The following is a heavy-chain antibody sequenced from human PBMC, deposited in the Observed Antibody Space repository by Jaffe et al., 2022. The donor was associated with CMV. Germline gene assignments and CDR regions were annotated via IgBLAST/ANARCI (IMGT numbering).Heavy chain of an antibody. CDR3: ARFTIAAAGTDGMDV. CDR1: GFSLSTSGMC. D-gene: IGHD6-13*01. CDR2: IDWDDDK. Sequence: QVTLRESGPALVKPTQTLTLTCTFSGFSLSTSGMCVSWIRQPPGKALEWLALIDWDDDKYYSTSLKTRLTISKDTSKNQVVLTMTNMDPVDTATYYCARFTIAAAGTDGMDVWGQGTTVTVSS. J-gene: IGHJ6*02. V-gene: IGHV2-70*01.